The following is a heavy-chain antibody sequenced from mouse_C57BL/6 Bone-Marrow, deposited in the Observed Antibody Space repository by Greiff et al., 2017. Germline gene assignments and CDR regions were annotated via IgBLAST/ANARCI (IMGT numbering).Heavy chain of an antibody. CDR1: GYSITSGYY. CDR2: ISYDGSN. D-gene: IGHD2-14*01. CDR3: AREGYYYAMDY. J-gene: IGHJ4*01. V-gene: IGHV3-6*01. Sequence: VQLQESGPGLVKPSQSLSLTCSVTGYSITSGYYWNWIRQFPGNKLEWMGYISYDGSNNYNPSLKNRISITRDTSKHQFFLKLNSVTTEDTATYYCAREGYYYAMDYWGQGTSVTVSS.